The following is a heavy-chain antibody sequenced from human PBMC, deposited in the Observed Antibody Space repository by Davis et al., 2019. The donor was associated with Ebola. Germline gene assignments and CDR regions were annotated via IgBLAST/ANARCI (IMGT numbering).Heavy chain of an antibody. CDR3: ARLSDVLRFLEWLPPGQYGMDV. CDR1: GYSFTSYW. V-gene: IGHV5-51*01. CDR2: IYPGDSDT. D-gene: IGHD3-3*01. Sequence: GGSLRLSCKGSGYSFTSYWIGWVRQMPGKGLEWMGIIYPGDSDTRYSPSFQGQVTISADQSISTAYLQWSSLKASDTAMYYCARLSDVLRFLEWLPPGQYGMDVWSQGTTVTVSS. J-gene: IGHJ6*02.